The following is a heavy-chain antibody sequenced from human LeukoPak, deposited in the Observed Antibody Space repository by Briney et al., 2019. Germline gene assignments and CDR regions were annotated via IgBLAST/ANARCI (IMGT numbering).Heavy chain of an antibody. CDR2: IKQDGSKT. CDR3: ARERVTGTSYYYYYGMDV. D-gene: IGHD6-19*01. CDR1: GFTFSRHW. V-gene: IGHV3-7*01. J-gene: IGHJ6*02. Sequence: GGSLRLSCAASGFTFSRHWMSWVRQAPGKGLEWVANIKQDGSKTYYVDSVKGRFTISRDNAKNSLYLQMNSLRAEDTAVYYCARERVTGTSYYYYYGMDVWGQGTTVTVSS.